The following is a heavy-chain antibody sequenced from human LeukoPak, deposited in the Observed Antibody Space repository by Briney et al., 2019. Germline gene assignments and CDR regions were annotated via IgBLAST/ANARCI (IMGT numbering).Heavy chain of an antibody. V-gene: IGHV3-33*08. Sequence: PGGSLRLSCAASGFTFSSYGMHWVRQAPGKGLEWVAVIWYDGSNKYYADSVKGRFTISRDNSKNTLYLQMNSLRAEDTAVYYCARAPSGSYYFDYWGQGTLVTVSS. J-gene: IGHJ4*02. CDR3: ARAPSGSYYFDY. CDR2: IWYDGSNK. D-gene: IGHD1-26*01. CDR1: GFTFSSYG.